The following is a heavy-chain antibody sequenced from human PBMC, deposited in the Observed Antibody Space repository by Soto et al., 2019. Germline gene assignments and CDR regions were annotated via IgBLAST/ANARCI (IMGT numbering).Heavy chain of an antibody. D-gene: IGHD3-9*01. CDR1: GYTFTSYD. CDR2: MNPNSGNT. Sequence: GXSGKVSCKASGYTFTSYDINWVRQATGQGLEWMGWMNPNSGNTGYAQKFQGRVTMTRNTSISTAYMELSSLRSEDTAVYYCARANYDILTGRGFDPWGQGTLVTVSS. J-gene: IGHJ5*02. CDR3: ARANYDILTGRGFDP. V-gene: IGHV1-8*01.